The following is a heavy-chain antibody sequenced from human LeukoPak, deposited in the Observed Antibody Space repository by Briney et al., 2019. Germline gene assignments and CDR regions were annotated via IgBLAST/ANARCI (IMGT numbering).Heavy chain of an antibody. CDR3: ATFSAYNWNYGPFDY. Sequence: GASVTVSCKVSGYTLTELSMHWVRQSPGKGLEWMGGFDPEDGETIYAQKFQGRVTMTEDTSTDTAYMELSSLRSEDTAVYYCATFSAYNWNYGPFDYWGQGTLVTVSS. CDR1: GYTLTELS. V-gene: IGHV1-24*01. J-gene: IGHJ4*02. D-gene: IGHD1-7*01. CDR2: FDPEDGET.